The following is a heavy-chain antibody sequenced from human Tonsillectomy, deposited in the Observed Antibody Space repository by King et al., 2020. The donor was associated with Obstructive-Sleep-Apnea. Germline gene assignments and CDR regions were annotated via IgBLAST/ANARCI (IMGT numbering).Heavy chain of an antibody. V-gene: IGHV3-21*01. CDR1: GFTFSSYS. CDR2: ISSSSSYI. D-gene: IGHD3-22*01. J-gene: IGHJ4*02. Sequence: QLVQSGGGLVKPGGSLRLSCAASGFTFSSYSMNWVRQAPGKGLEWVSSISSSSSYIYYADSVKDRFTISRDNAKNSLYLQMNSLRAEDTAVYYCATGQEKYYYDSSGYYYYFDYWGQGTLVTVSS. CDR3: ATGQEKYYYDSSGYYYYFDY.